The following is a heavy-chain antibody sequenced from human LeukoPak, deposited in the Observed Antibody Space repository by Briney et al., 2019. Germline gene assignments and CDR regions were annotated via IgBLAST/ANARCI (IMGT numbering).Heavy chain of an antibody. Sequence: SETLSLTCAVYGGSFSGYYWSWIRQPPGKGLEWIGEINHSGSTNYNPSLKSRVTISVDTSKNQFSLKLSSVTAADTAVYYCARVGSWSSTNFYYYYGMDVWGQGTTVTVSS. CDR3: ARVGSWSSTNFYYYYGMDV. V-gene: IGHV4-34*01. CDR1: GGSFSGYY. CDR2: INHSGST. J-gene: IGHJ6*02. D-gene: IGHD2-2*01.